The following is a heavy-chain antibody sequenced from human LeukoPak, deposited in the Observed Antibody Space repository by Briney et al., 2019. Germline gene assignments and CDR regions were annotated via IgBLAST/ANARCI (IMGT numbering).Heavy chain of an antibody. Sequence: GGSLRLSCAASGFTFSSYWMSWVRQAPGKGLEWVANINQDGTEKYYVDSVKGRFTISRDYAKNSLYLQMNSLRVEDTAVYYCAKVAKYYYGPETYYFFEQWGQGTPVTASS. CDR2: INQDGTEK. J-gene: IGHJ4*02. CDR1: GFTFSSYW. D-gene: IGHD3-10*01. V-gene: IGHV3-7*01. CDR3: AKVAKYYYGPETYYFFEQ.